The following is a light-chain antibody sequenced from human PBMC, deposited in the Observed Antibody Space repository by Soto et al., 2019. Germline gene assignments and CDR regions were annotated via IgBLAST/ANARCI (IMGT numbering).Light chain of an antibody. V-gene: IGLV3-25*03. CDR1: ALPKQY. CDR2: KDS. J-gene: IGLJ2*01. Sequence: SYELTQPPSVSVSPGQTARITCSGDALPKQYAYWYQQKPGQAPVLVIYKDSERPSGIPERFSGSSSGTIVTLTISGVQAEDEADYYCQSADSSGTYVVFGGGIKLTVL. CDR3: QSADSSGTYVV.